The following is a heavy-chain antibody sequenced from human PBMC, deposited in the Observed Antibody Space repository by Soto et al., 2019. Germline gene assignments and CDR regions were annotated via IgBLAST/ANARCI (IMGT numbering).Heavy chain of an antibody. CDR2: IYHSGST. Sequence: QVQLQESGPGLVKPSGTLSLTCAVSGGSISSSNWWSWVRQPPGKGLEWTGEIYHSGSTNYNPSLKSRVTISVYKSKNQFSLKLSSVTAADTAVYYCARERTYYYGSGDADVWGQGTTVTASS. CDR3: ARERTYYYGSGDADV. D-gene: IGHD3-10*01. V-gene: IGHV4-4*02. CDR1: GGSISSSNW. J-gene: IGHJ6*02.